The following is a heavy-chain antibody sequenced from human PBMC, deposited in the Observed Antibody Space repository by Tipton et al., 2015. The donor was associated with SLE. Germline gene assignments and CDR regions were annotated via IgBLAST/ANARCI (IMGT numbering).Heavy chain of an antibody. Sequence: AVSGFTFSSYAMSWVRQAPGKGLEWVSAISGSGGSTYYADSVKGRFTISRDNSKNTLYLQMNSLRAEDTAVYYCAKDVDTAMVPYYYYGMDVWGQGTTVTVSS. J-gene: IGHJ6*02. V-gene: IGHV3-23*01. CDR3: AKDVDTAMVPYYYYGMDV. CDR2: ISGSGGST. D-gene: IGHD5-18*01. CDR1: GFTFSSYA.